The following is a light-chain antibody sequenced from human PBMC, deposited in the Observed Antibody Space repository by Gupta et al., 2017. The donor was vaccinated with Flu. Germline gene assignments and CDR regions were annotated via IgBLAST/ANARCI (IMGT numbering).Light chain of an antibody. CDR3: QQYYISPWT. CDR2: GAS. J-gene: IGKJ1*01. V-gene: IGKV3-20*01. CDR1: QSVSSSY. Sequence: ERATLSCRASQSVSSSYLAWYQQKPGQAPRLLIYGASSRATGTPDRFSGSGSGTDFTLTISSLEPEDFAVYYCQQYYISPWTFGQGTKVEIK.